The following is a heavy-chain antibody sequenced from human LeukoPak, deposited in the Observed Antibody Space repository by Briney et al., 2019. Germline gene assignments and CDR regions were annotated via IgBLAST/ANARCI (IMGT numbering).Heavy chain of an antibody. D-gene: IGHD3-9*01. J-gene: IGHJ6*02. CDR3: ARGFYEPPRLARYFDWTYYYYGMDV. CDR1: GGSFSGYY. CDR2: INHSEST. Sequence: SETLSLTCAVYGGSFSGYYWSWIRQPPGKGLEWIGEINHSESTNYNPSLKSRVTISVDTSKNQFSLKLSSVTAADTAVYYCARGFYEPPRLARYFDWTYYYYGMDVWGQGTTVTVSS. V-gene: IGHV4-34*01.